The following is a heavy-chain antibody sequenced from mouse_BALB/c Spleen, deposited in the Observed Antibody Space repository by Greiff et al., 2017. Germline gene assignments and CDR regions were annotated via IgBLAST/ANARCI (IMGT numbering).Heavy chain of an antibody. D-gene: IGHD3-1*01. CDR1: GFTFSSYA. CDR3: ARGIGSGYLFAY. Sequence: DVMLVESGGGLVKPGGSLKLSCAASGFTFSSYAMSWVRQTPEKRLEWVASISSGGSTYYPDSVKGRFTISRDNARNILYLQMSSLRSEDTAMYYCARGIGSGYLFAYWGQGTLVTVSA. CDR2: ISSGGST. V-gene: IGHV5-6-5*01. J-gene: IGHJ3*01.